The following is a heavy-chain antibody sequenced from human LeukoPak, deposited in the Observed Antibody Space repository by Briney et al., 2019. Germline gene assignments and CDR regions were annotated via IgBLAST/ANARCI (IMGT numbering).Heavy chain of an antibody. CDR1: GFTFSSYW. Sequence: PGGSLRLSCAASGFTFSSYWMSWVRQAPGKGLEWVSVIYSGGSTYYADSVKGRFTISRDNSKNTLYLQMNSLRAEDTAVYYCARESSGYASYWGQGTLVTVSS. V-gene: IGHV3-53*01. CDR3: ARESSGYASY. D-gene: IGHD5-12*01. J-gene: IGHJ4*02. CDR2: IYSGGST.